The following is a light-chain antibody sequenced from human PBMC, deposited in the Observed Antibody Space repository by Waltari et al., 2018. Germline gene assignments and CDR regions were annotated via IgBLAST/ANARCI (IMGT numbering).Light chain of an antibody. V-gene: IGLV2-8*01. Sequence: QSALTQPPSASGSPGQSVTISCTGTSSDVGGYNYVSWYQPHPGKAPKLMIYEVSNRPPGVPDRFSGSKSGNTASLTVSGLQAEDEADYYCSSYAGSNNFVFGTGTKVTVL. J-gene: IGLJ1*01. CDR1: SSDVGGYNY. CDR3: SSYAGSNNFV. CDR2: EVS.